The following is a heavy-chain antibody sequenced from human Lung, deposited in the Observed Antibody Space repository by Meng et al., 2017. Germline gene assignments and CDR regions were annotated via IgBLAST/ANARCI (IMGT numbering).Heavy chain of an antibody. CDR1: IVSIRSQSN. V-gene: IGHV4-30-4*08. Sequence: VPPKGSGPRLVKPSQTLSLTCTVSIVSIRSQSNWGWNRQPPGKHLECNGYIDSSGNAYYNPSLKSRVTITVDTSKNQFSLKVNSGTAADTAVYFCARGPLRGLTLTGYYDSCGQGRLVTVSS. J-gene: IGHJ4*02. CDR3: ARGPLRGLTLTGYYDS. D-gene: IGHD3-9*01. CDR2: IDSSGNA.